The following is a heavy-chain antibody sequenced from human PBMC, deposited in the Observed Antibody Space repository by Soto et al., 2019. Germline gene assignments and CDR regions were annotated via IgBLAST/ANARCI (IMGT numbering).Heavy chain of an antibody. V-gene: IGHV3-23*01. D-gene: IGHD6-19*01. CDR1: GFTFSSYA. Sequence: LRLSCAASGFTFSSYAMSWVRQAPGKGLEWVSAISGSGGGTYYADSVKGRFTISRDNSKNTLYLQMNSLRAEDTAVYYCAKSLGSGWYPDFDYWGQGTLVTVSS. CDR2: ISGSGGGT. J-gene: IGHJ4*02. CDR3: AKSLGSGWYPDFDY.